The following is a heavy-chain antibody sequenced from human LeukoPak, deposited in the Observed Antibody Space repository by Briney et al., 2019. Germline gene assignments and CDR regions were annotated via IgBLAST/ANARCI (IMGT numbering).Heavy chain of an antibody. Sequence: PSETLSLTCAVYGGSFSGYYWSWIRQPPGKGLEWIGEINHSGSTNYNPSLKSRVTISVDTSKNQFSLKLSSVTAAGTAVYYCARRYYYGSGSYYTLYYYYYMDVWGKGTTVTISS. D-gene: IGHD3-10*01. CDR3: ARRYYYGSGSYYTLYYYYYMDV. J-gene: IGHJ6*03. CDR1: GGSFSGYY. V-gene: IGHV4-34*01. CDR2: INHSGST.